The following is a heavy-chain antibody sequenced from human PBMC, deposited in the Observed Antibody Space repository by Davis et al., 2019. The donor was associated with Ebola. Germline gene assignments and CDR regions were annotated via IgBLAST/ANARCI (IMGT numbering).Heavy chain of an antibody. CDR2: ISYDGSNK. CDR1: GFTFSSYG. D-gene: IGHD2-21*01. Sequence: PGGSLRLSCAASGFTFSSYGMHWVRQAPGKGLEWVAVISYDGSNKYYADSVKGRFTISRDNSKNTLYLQMNSLRAEDTAVYYCARDWCGGDCYCFDYWGQGTLVTVSS. CDR3: ARDWCGGDCYCFDY. V-gene: IGHV3-30*03. J-gene: IGHJ4*02.